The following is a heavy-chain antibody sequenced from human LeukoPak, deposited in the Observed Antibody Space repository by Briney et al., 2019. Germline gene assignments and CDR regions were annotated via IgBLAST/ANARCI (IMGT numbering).Heavy chain of an antibody. Sequence: SQTLSLTCTVSGGSISSGSYYWSWIRQPAGKGLEWIGRIYTSGSTNYNPSLKSRVTISVDTSKNQFSLKLSSVTAADTAVYYCARERYSSVEYYYYYMDVWGKGTTVTISS. J-gene: IGHJ6*03. CDR1: GGSISSGSYY. V-gene: IGHV4-61*02. D-gene: IGHD6-19*01. CDR2: IYTSGST. CDR3: ARERYSSVEYYYYYMDV.